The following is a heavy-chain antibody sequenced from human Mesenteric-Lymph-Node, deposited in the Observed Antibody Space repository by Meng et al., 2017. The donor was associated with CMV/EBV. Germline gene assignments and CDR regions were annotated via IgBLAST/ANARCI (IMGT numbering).Heavy chain of an antibody. Sequence: DSISSSGYYWGLIRQPPGKWLEWIGSIYYSGSTYYNPSLRSRVTISVDTFKNQFSLNLNSVTAADTAVYYCARHLRVGSGWYEGFDPWGQGTLVTVSS. D-gene: IGHD6-19*01. J-gene: IGHJ5*02. CDR3: ARHLRVGSGWYEGFDP. CDR2: IYYSGST. V-gene: IGHV4-39*01. CDR1: DSISSSGYY.